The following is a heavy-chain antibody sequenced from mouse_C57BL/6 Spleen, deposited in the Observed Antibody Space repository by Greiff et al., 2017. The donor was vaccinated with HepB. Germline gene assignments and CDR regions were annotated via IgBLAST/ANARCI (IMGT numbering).Heavy chain of an antibody. J-gene: IGHJ2*01. D-gene: IGHD2-2*01. CDR2: IDPSDSYT. CDR3: ARSGIYYGSN. Sequence: VQLQQPGAELVRPGTSVKLSCKASGYTFTSYWMHWVKQRPGQGLEWIGVIDPSDSYTNYNQKFKGKATLTVDTSSSTAYMQLSSLTSEDSAVYYCARSGIYYGSNWGKGTTLTVSS. V-gene: IGHV1-59*01. CDR1: GYTFTSYW.